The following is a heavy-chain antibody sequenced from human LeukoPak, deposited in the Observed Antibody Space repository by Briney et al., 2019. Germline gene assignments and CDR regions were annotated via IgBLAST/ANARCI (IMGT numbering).Heavy chain of an antibody. V-gene: IGHV3-74*01. CDR2: INSDGSST. D-gene: IGHD3-3*01. CDR1: GFTFSSYW. J-gene: IGHJ6*03. Sequence: GGSLRLSCAASGFTFSSYWMHWVRQAPGKGLVWVSRINSDGSSTSYADSVKGRFTISRDNAKNTLYLQMNSLRAEDTAVYYCARKYGDYDFWSGYVVYYYYMDVWGKGTTVTVSS. CDR3: ARKYGDYDFWSGYVVYYYYMDV.